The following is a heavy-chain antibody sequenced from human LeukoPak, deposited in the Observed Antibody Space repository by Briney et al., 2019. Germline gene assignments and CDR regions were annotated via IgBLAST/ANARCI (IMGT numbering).Heavy chain of an antibody. J-gene: IGHJ4*02. CDR3: ARRRKLPYGSGSYPLDY. D-gene: IGHD3-10*01. Sequence: SETLSLTCAVYGGSFSGYYWSWIRQPPGKGLEWIGEINHSGSTNYNPSLKSRVTISVDTSKNQFSLKLSSVTAADTAVYYCARRRKLPYGSGSYPLDYWGQGTLVTVSS. V-gene: IGHV4-34*01. CDR2: INHSGST. CDR1: GGSFSGYY.